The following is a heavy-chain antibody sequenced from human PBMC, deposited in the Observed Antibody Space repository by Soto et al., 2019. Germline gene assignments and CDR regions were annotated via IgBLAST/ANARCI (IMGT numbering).Heavy chain of an antibody. V-gene: IGHV1-69*08. J-gene: IGHJ6*03. Sequence: QVQLVQSGAEVKKPGSSVKVSCKASGGTFSSYTISWVRQAPGQGLEWMGRIIPILGIANYAQKFQGRVTITADESTRTAGVELRSLGSEDTAADYCARDGVTGTSNYYYYRDVWGKGTTVTVSS. CDR2: IIPILGIA. CDR1: GGTFSSYT. D-gene: IGHD1-7*01. CDR3: ARDGVTGTSNYYYYRDV.